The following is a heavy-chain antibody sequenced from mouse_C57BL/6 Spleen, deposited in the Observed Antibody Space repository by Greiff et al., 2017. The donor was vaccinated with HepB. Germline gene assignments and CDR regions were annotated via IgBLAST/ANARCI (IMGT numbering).Heavy chain of an antibody. V-gene: IGHV5-17*01. D-gene: IGHD4-1*01. CDR3: AREGNWDYAMDY. CDR2: ISSGSSTI. Sequence: EVKLVESGGGLVKPGGSLKLSCAASGFTFSDYGMHWVRQAPEKGLEWVAYISSGSSTIYYADTVKGRFTISRDNAKNTLFLQMTSLRSEDTAMYYCAREGNWDYAMDYWGQGTSVTVSS. CDR1: GFTFSDYG. J-gene: IGHJ4*01.